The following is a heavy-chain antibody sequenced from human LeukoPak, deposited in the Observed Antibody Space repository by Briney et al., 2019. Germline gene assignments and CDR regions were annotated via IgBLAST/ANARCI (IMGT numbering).Heavy chain of an antibody. CDR1: GFSFSIYT. Sequence: GGSLRLSCAASGFSFSIYTMNWVRQAPGKGLEWVSSISSSSSYIHYADSVKGRFTISRDNAKNSLFLQMNSLRAEDTAVYYCARDLRLDYWGQGTLVTVSS. J-gene: IGHJ4*02. CDR2: ISSSSSYI. V-gene: IGHV3-21*01. CDR3: ARDLRLDY.